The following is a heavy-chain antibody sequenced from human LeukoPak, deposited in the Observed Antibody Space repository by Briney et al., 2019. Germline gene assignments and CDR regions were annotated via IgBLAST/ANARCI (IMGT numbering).Heavy chain of an antibody. Sequence: QTLSLTCAISGDSVSSNSAAWNWIRQSPSRGLEWLGRTYYRSKWYNDYAVSVKGRIAINPDTSKNQFSLQLNSVTPEDTAVYYCARAKGRSPLFDYWGQGTLVAVSS. J-gene: IGHJ4*02. D-gene: IGHD6-13*01. CDR2: TYYRSKWYN. V-gene: IGHV6-1*01. CDR3: ARAKGRSPLFDY. CDR1: GDSVSSNSAA.